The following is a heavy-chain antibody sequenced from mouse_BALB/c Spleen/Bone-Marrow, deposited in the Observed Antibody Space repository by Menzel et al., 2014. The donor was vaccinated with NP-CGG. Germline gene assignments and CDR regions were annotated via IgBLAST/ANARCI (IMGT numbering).Heavy chain of an antibody. CDR2: INPDSSTI. Sequence: PAAAVDFSRYWTSWVRQAPGKGLEWIGEINPDSSTINYTPSLKDKFIISRDNAKNTLYLQMSKVRSEDTALYYCAREGMYYFDYWGQGTTLTVSS. CDR3: AREGMYYFDY. CDR1: AVDFSRYW. J-gene: IGHJ2*01. V-gene: IGHV4-1*02. D-gene: IGHD2-10*02.